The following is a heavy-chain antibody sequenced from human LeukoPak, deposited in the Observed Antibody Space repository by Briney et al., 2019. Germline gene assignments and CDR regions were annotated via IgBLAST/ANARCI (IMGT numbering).Heavy chain of an antibody. CDR2: ISSSSSTI. CDR3: AREGEYCGGDCYLSR. Sequence: GGSLRLSCAGSGFTFSTYNMNWVRQAPGKGLEWVSYISSSSSTIYYADSVKGRFTISRDNAKNSLYLQMNSLRAEDTAVYYCAREGEYCGGDCYLSRWGQGTLVTVSS. D-gene: IGHD2-21*02. CDR1: GFTFSTYN. J-gene: IGHJ4*02. V-gene: IGHV3-48*01.